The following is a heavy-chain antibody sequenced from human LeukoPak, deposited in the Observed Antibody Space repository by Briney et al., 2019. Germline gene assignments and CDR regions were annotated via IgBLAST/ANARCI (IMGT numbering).Heavy chain of an antibody. V-gene: IGHV4-61*09. CDR2: IYTSGST. CDR1: GGSISSGSYD. J-gene: IGHJ4*02. Sequence: NPSETLSLTCTVSGGSISSGSYDWYWIRQPAGKGLEWIGHIYTSGSTDYNPSLKSRVTISVATSKNQFSLKLTSVTAADTAIYYCTKGRGIWGQGTLVTVSS. D-gene: IGHD3-10*01. CDR3: TKGRGI.